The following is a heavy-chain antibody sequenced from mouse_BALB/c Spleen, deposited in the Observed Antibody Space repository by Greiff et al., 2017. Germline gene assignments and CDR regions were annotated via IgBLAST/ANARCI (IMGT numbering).Heavy chain of an antibody. V-gene: IGHV1S56*01. CDR2: IYPGDGST. J-gene: IGHJ4*01. CDR1: GYTFTSYA. D-gene: IGHD2-1*01. Sequence: VQLQQSGAELVKPGASVKISCKASGYTFTSYAITWVQQSPGQGLEWIGWIYPGDGSTKYNEKFKGKATLTADKSSSTAYMQLSSLTSENSAVYFCARSGYYGHMDYWGQGTSVTVSS. CDR3: ARSGYYGHMDY.